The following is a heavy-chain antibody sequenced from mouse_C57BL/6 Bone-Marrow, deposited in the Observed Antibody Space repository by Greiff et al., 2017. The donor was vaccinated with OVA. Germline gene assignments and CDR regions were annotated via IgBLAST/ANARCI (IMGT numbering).Heavy chain of an antibody. D-gene: IGHD1-1*01. Sequence: EVQLQQSGTVLARPGASVKTSCKTSGYTFTSYWMHWVKQRPGQGLEWIGAIYPGNSDTSYNQKFKGKAKLTAVTSASTAYMELSSLTNEDSAVYYCTREKIHYYSSTAWFAYWGQGTLVTVSA. CDR1: GYTFTSYW. CDR3: TREKIHYYSSTAWFAY. V-gene: IGHV1-5*01. CDR2: IYPGNSDT. J-gene: IGHJ3*01.